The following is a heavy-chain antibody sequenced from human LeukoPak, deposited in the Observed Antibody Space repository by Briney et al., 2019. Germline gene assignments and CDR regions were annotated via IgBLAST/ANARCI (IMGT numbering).Heavy chain of an antibody. CDR3: AKDRDYYDSSGYYYVEYFQH. D-gene: IGHD3-22*01. CDR2: ISGSGGST. CDR1: GFTFSSYA. J-gene: IGHJ1*01. V-gene: IGHV3-23*01. Sequence: GGSLRLSCAASGFTFSSYAMSWVRHAPGKGLEWVSAISGSGGSTYYADSVKGRFTISRDNSKNTLYLQMNSLRAEDTAVYYCAKDRDYYDSSGYYYVEYFQHWGQGTLVTVSS.